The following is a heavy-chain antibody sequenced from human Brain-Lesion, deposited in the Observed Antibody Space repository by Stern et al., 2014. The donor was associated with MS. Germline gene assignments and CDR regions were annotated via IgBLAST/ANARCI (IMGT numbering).Heavy chain of an antibody. D-gene: IGHD2-2*01. J-gene: IGHJ4*02. CDR3: ARAVRNQLLSEY. V-gene: IGHV1-8*01. CDR2: MNPYSGNT. CDR1: GYTFSSYD. Sequence: QVQLVQSGAEVKKPGASVKVSCKASGYTFSSYDITWVRQASGHGLEWMGWMNPYSGNTGYAQKFKGRVSMTSDPPISTVYMELTSLTSDDTAVYFCARAVRNQLLSEYWGQGTLVTVS.